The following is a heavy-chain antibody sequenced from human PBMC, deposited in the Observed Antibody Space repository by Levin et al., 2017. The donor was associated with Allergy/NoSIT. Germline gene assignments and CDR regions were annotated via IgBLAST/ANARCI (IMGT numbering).Heavy chain of an antibody. V-gene: IGHV1-69*06. Sequence: ASVKVSCKASGGTFSSYAISWVRQAPGQGLEWMGGIIPIFGTANYAQKFQGRVTITADKSTSTAYMELSSLRSEDTAVYYCARGANYDILSGSWFDPWGQGTLVTVSS. CDR2: IIPIFGTA. D-gene: IGHD3-9*01. CDR3: ARGANYDILSGSWFDP. CDR1: GGTFSSYA. J-gene: IGHJ5*02.